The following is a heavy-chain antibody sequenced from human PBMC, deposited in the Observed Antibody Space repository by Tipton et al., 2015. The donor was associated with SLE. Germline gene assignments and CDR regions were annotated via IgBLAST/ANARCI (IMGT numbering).Heavy chain of an antibody. D-gene: IGHD3-16*01. CDR2: FYHSGST. CDR3: ARAPEGDLLGGMDV. CDR1: GYSISSGYY. Sequence: TLSLTCAVSGYSISSGYYWGWIRQPPGKGLEWIGSFYHSGSTYYNPSLKSRVTISVDTSKNQFSLKVRSLTAADTAVYYCARAPEGDLLGGMDVWGQGTPVTVSS. V-gene: IGHV4-38-2*01. J-gene: IGHJ6*02.